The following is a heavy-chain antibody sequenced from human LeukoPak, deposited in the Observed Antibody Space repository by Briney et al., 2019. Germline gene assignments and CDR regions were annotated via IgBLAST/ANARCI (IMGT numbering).Heavy chain of an antibody. CDR2: ISAYNGNT. CDR3: ARETIVYYYDSSGYWFDP. V-gene: IGHV1-18*01. CDR1: GYTFTSYG. Sequence: APVKVSCKASGYTFTSYGISWVRQAPGQGLEWMGWISAYNGNTNYAQKLQGRVTMTTDTSTSTAYMELRSLRSDDTAVYYCARETIVYYYDSSGYWFDPWGQGTLVTVSS. D-gene: IGHD3-22*01. J-gene: IGHJ5*02.